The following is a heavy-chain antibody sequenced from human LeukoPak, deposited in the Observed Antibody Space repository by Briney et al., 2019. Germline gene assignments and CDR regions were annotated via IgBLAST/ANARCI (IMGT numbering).Heavy chain of an antibody. J-gene: IGHJ4*02. CDR3: AKAPVTSCRGAYCYPFDS. V-gene: IGHV3-48*03. D-gene: IGHD2-21*01. CDR2: ISSSGSTI. CDR1: GFTFSSYE. Sequence: GGSLRLSCAASGFTFSSYEMNWVRQAPGKGLEWVSYISSSGSTIYYADSVKGRFTISRDNSKNTLYLQMNSLRAEDAAVYFCAKAPVTSCRGAYCYPFDSWGQGTLVTVSS.